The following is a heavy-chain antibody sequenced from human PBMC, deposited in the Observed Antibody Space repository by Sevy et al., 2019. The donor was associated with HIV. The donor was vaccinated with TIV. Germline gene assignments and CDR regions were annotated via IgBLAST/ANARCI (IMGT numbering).Heavy chain of an antibody. CDR1: GYTFTSYD. CDR2: MNPNSGNT. V-gene: IGHV1-8*01. Sequence: ASVKVSCKASGYTFTSYDINWVRQATGQGLEWMGWMNPNSGNTGYAQKFQGRVTMTRNTSISTAYMELSSLRSGDTAVYYCATSPPGAAAGTAGDYWGQGTLVTVSS. CDR3: ATSPPGAAAGTAGDY. J-gene: IGHJ4*02. D-gene: IGHD6-13*01.